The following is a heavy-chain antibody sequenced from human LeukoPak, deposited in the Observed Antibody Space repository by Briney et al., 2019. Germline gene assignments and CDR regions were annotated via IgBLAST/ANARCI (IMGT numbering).Heavy chain of an antibody. Sequence: KPSETLSLTCTVSGGSISSSSYYWGWIRQPPGKGLEWIGSIYYSGSTYYNPSLKSRVTISVDTSKNQFSLKLSSVTAADTAVYYCASFWNHDYYMDVWGKGTTVTVSS. J-gene: IGHJ6*03. CDR1: GGSISSSSYY. D-gene: IGHD1-1*01. CDR2: IYYSGST. V-gene: IGHV4-39*01. CDR3: ASFWNHDYYMDV.